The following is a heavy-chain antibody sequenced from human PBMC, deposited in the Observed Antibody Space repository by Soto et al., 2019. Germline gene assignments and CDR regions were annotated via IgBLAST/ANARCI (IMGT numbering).Heavy chain of an antibody. CDR1: GGSFSGYY. CDR2: INHSGST. Sequence: SETLSLTCAVYGGSFSGYYWSWIRQPPGKGLDWIGEINHSGSTNYNPSLKSRVTISVDTSKNQFSLKLSSVTAADTAVYYCARDLVRGVSPHNPYYYGMDVWGQGTKVTVSS. CDR3: ARDLVRGVSPHNPYYYGMDV. D-gene: IGHD6-13*01. J-gene: IGHJ6*02. V-gene: IGHV4-34*01.